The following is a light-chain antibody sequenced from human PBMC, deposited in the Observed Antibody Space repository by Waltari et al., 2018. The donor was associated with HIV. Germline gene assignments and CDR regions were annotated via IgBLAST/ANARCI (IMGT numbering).Light chain of an antibody. CDR3: ASWDDNLSHWV. CDR2: RSN. Sequence: QSVLTQAPSVSRPPGQRVIMSYSGSASNIGNIFVSWFQQVSGRAPRLVIYRSNQRPSGVPDRISAAKAGSSATLAITGLQSGDEAVYFCASWDDNLSHWVFGGGTKVTV. CDR1: ASNIGNIF. J-gene: IGLJ3*02. V-gene: IGLV1-47*01.